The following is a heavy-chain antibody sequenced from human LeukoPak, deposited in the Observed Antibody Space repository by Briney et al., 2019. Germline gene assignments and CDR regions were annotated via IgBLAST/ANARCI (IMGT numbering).Heavy chain of an antibody. CDR1: GGSVSNYY. Sequence: SETLSLTCSVSGGSVSNYYWSWIRQPPGKGMEWIGYVYYTGSTNYNPSLKSRVTMFEDKSKNQFSLRLYSVTVADTAVYYCARHFAYSSSSYFDYWGQGSLVTVSS. CDR3: ARHFAYSSSSYFDY. CDR2: VYYTGST. J-gene: IGHJ4*02. D-gene: IGHD6-6*01. V-gene: IGHV4-59*08.